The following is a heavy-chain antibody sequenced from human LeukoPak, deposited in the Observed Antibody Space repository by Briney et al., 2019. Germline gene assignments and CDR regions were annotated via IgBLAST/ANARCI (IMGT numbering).Heavy chain of an antibody. CDR2: IYHIGST. CDR1: GYSISSGYY. Sequence: SETLSLTCAVSGYSISSGYYWGGIRQPPGKGLEGSGSIYHIGSTYYNPSLKRRVTISVNSYKNHFSLKLSSVTAADTAVYYCARDPYYDILTGYFEGRDYWGQGPLVTVSS. CDR3: ARDPYYDILTGYFEGRDY. D-gene: IGHD3-9*01. V-gene: IGHV4-38-2*02. J-gene: IGHJ4*02.